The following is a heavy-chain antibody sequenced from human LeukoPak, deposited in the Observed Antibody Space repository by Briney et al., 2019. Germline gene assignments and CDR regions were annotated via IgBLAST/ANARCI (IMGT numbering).Heavy chain of an antibody. V-gene: IGHV1-2*02. CDR3: ARDGVAGSSDAFDI. CDR1: GYTFIGYY. Sequence: GASVKVSCKASGYTFIGYYMHWVRQAPGQGLEWMGWIDPYSGGTHFAQGFQGRVSMTLDTSISTAYMELTRLTSDDTAVYYCARDGVAGSSDAFDIWGQGTMVTVSA. CDR2: IDPYSGGT. J-gene: IGHJ3*02. D-gene: IGHD6-19*01.